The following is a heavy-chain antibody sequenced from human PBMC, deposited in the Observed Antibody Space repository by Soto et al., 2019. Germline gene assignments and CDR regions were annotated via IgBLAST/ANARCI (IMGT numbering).Heavy chain of an antibody. V-gene: IGHV3-30-3*01. Sequence: QVQLVESGGGVVQPGRSLRLSCAASGFTFSSYAMQWVRQAPGKGLEWVAVISYDGSNKYYADSVKGRFTISRDNSKNTLCLQMNSLRAEDTAVYYCARDPSPHGSLGFDYWGQGTLVTVSS. J-gene: IGHJ4*02. CDR1: GFTFSSYA. CDR2: ISYDGSNK. CDR3: ARDPSPHGSLGFDY.